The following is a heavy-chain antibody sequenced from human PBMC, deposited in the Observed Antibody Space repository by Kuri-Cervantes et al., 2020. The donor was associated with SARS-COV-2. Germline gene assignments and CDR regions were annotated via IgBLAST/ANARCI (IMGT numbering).Heavy chain of an antibody. CDR1: GGSISSSSYY. V-gene: IGHV4-39*07. D-gene: IGHD2-2*01. Sequence: SETLSLTCTVSGGSISSSSYYWGWIRQPPGKGLEWIGEINHSGSTNYNPSLKSRVTISVDTSKKQFSLKLSSVTAAETDVYFCARGQGVAVPVALLVFLGYYMDVWGKGTTVTVSS. CDR2: INHSGST. CDR3: ARGQGVAVPVALLVFLGYYMDV. J-gene: IGHJ6*03.